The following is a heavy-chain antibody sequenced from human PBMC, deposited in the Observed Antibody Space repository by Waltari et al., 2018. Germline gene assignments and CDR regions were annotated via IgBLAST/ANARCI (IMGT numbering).Heavy chain of an antibody. CDR2: INGDGSDT. CDR1: GFTFGSYW. V-gene: IGHV3-74*01. D-gene: IGHD3-22*01. CDR3: ATRENYYYDSAYGMNV. J-gene: IGHJ6*02. Sequence: EVQLVESGGGLVQPGGYLRLSCPASGFTFGSYWMHWVRQAPGKGLVWVARINGDGSDTSYADSVKGRFTISKDNAKNTLYLQMNSLRAEDTAVYYCATRENYYYDSAYGMNVWGQGTTVSVSS.